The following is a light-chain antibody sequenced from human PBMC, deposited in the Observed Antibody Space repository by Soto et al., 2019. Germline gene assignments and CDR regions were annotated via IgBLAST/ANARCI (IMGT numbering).Light chain of an antibody. CDR1: QTISSW. Sequence: DIQMTQSPSTLSGSVGDRVTITCRASQTISSWLAWYQQKPGKAPKLLIYKASTLKSGVPSRFSGSGSGTEVTLTISSLQPDDFETYYCQQYNSYSAAFGQGTKVDIK. J-gene: IGKJ1*01. CDR2: KAS. CDR3: QQYNSYSAA. V-gene: IGKV1-5*03.